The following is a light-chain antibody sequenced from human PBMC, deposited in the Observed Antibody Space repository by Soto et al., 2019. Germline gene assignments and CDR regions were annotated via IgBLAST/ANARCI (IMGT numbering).Light chain of an antibody. CDR2: GAS. V-gene: IGKV3-15*01. Sequence: EVVMTQSPATLSLSPGERATLSCRASQSVSSTLAWYQQKPGQAPRLLIYGASTRATGIPARFSGSGSGTEFTLTISRLQSEDFAVYYCQQDSTWPLTFGGGTKVEIK. CDR1: QSVSST. CDR3: QQDSTWPLT. J-gene: IGKJ4*01.